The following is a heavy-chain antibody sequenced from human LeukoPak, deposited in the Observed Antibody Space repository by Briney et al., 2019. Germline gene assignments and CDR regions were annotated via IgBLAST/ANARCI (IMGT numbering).Heavy chain of an antibody. CDR2: IYSGGST. Sequence: PGGSLRLSCAASGFTVSSNYMSWVRQAPGKGLEWVSVIYSGGSTYYADSVKGRFTISRGNSKNTLYLQMNSLRAEDTAVYYCARAPAIHMVRGVIITYDAFDIWGQGTMVTVSS. D-gene: IGHD3-10*01. J-gene: IGHJ3*02. CDR3: ARAPAIHMVRGVIITYDAFDI. V-gene: IGHV3-66*01. CDR1: GFTVSSNY.